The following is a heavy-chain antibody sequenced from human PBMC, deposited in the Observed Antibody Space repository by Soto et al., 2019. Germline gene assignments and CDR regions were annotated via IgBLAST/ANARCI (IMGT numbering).Heavy chain of an antibody. CDR2: TYYRSKWYN. CDR3: ARDRGIAVAATDNNWFDP. V-gene: IGHV6-1*01. D-gene: IGHD6-19*01. J-gene: IGHJ5*02. CDR1: GDSVSSNSAA. Sequence: QTLSLTCAISGDSVSSNSAAWNWIRQSPPRGLEWLGRTYYRSKWYNDYAVSVKSRITINPDTSKNQFSLQLNSVTPEDTAVYYCARDRGIAVAATDNNWFDPWGQGTLVTVSS.